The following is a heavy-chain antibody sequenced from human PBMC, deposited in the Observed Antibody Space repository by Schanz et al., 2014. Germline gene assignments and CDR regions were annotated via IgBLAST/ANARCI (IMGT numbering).Heavy chain of an antibody. D-gene: IGHD3-10*01. V-gene: IGHV3-53*01. J-gene: IGHJ4*02. CDR1: GFSVGNKY. CDR2: IYIGGNT. Sequence: EVQLVESGGGLVQPGGSLRLSCAASGFSVGNKYMNWVRQAPGKGLEWVSFIYIGGNTYYADSVKGRFTISRDNSKYTVYLQITSLRADDTAVYYCARIGGSVFDYWAQGTLVNVSS. CDR3: ARIGGSVFDY.